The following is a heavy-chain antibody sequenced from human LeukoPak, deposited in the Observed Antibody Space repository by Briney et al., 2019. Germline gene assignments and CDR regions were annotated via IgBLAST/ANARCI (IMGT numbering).Heavy chain of an antibody. Sequence: ASVKVSCNASGYTFSSYNIHWLRQVPGQGLEWMGIINPSGGSTNYAQKFQDRVTLTRDTSTSTVYMELSSLRSEDTAVYYCGRTAGRRGLDLDYWGQGTLVTVSS. D-gene: IGHD3-16*01. CDR3: GRTAGRRGLDLDY. CDR1: GYTFSSYN. V-gene: IGHV1-46*01. CDR2: INPSGGST. J-gene: IGHJ4*02.